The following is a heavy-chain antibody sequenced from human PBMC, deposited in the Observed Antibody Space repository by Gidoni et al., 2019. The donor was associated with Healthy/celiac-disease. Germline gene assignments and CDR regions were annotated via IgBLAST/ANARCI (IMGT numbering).Heavy chain of an antibody. D-gene: IGHD1-26*01. J-gene: IGHJ5*02. Sequence: QVQLVQSGAEVKKPGASVKVSCKASGYTFTSYDINWVRQATGQGLEWMGWMNPNSGNTGYAQKFQGRVTMTRNTSISTAYMELSSLRSEDTAVYYCAREGRTWEPEPQNWFDPWGQGTLVTVSS. CDR3: AREGRTWEPEPQNWFDP. CDR1: GYTFTSYD. V-gene: IGHV1-8*01. CDR2: MNPNSGNT.